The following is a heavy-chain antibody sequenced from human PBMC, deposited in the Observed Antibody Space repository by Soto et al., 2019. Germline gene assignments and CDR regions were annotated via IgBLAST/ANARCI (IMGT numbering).Heavy chain of an antibody. D-gene: IGHD4-17*01. V-gene: IGHV4-59*08. Sequence: PSETLSLTCTVSGGSISSYYWSWIRQPPGKGLEWIGYIYYSGSTNYNPSLKSRVTISVDTSKNQFSLKLSSVTAADTAVYYCARHRWDYGDLLEVDYWGQGTLVTVYS. J-gene: IGHJ4*02. CDR3: ARHRWDYGDLLEVDY. CDR2: IYYSGST. CDR1: GGSISSYY.